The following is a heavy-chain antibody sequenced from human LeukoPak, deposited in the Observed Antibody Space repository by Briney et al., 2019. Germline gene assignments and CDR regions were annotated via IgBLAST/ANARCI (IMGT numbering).Heavy chain of an antibody. D-gene: IGHD3-22*01. J-gene: IGHJ6*02. CDR1: GFTFSNAW. V-gene: IGHV3-15*01. CDR3: TTPQHYYYDSSGYLGYYYGMDG. CDR2: IKSKSDGSTT. Sequence: GGSLTLSCAASGFTFSNAWMSWVRQAPGKGLEWVGRIKSKSDGSTTDYAAPVKGRFTISRDDSKNTLYLQMNSLKTEDTAVYYCTTPQHYYYDSSGYLGYYYGMDGWAKGPRSPSP.